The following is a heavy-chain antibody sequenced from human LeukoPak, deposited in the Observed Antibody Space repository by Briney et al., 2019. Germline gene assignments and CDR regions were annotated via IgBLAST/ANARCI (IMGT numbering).Heavy chain of an antibody. J-gene: IGHJ4*02. V-gene: IGHV1-2*02. D-gene: IGHD2-2*01. CDR1: GYTFTDYN. CDR3: ALVVTLDY. CDR2: ISPNSGGT. Sequence: ASVKVSCKASGYTFTDYNIHWVRQAPGQGLEWMGWISPNSGGTNYAQKFQGRVTMTRDTSISTAYMELSSLTSDDTAVYYCALVVTLDYWGQGTLVTVSS.